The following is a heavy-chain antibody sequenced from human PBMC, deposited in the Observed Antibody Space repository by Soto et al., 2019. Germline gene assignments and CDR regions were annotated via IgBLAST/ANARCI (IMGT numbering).Heavy chain of an antibody. CDR3: ARDLAKGGGSAGFDY. CDR2: INPKSGGT. Sequence: ASVKVYCKASGYTFTVYYMHWVRQAHGQGLEWMGWINPKSGGTMYPQKFQGRVTMTWDTSISTAYMALTRLRSDDTAVYYCARDLAKGGGSAGFDYWGQGTLVTVSS. V-gene: IGHV1-2*02. D-gene: IGHD1-26*01. J-gene: IGHJ4*02. CDR1: GYTFTVYY.